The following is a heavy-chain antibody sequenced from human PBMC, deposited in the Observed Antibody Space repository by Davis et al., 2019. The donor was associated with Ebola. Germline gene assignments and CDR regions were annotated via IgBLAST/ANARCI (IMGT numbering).Heavy chain of an antibody. Sequence: GESLKTPCAASGFTFSSYSMNWVRQAPGKGLEWVSSISSSSSYIYYADSVKGRFTISRDNAKNSLYLQMNSLRAEDTAVYYCARDLGYGDQEDVWGQGTTVTVSS. CDR2: ISSSSSYI. CDR3: ARDLGYGDQEDV. J-gene: IGHJ6*02. V-gene: IGHV3-21*01. CDR1: GFTFSSYS. D-gene: IGHD4-17*01.